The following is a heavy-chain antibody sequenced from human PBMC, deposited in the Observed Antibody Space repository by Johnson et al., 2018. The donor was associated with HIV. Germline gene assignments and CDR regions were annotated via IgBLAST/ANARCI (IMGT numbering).Heavy chain of an antibody. J-gene: IGHJ3*02. D-gene: IGHD3-16*02. CDR2: IRTSGSTI. Sequence: HVQLVESGGGLVKPGRSLILSCAASGFIFSDYYMSWIRQAPGRGLDWVSYIRTSGSTINYAASVKVRFTISRDNAKNSLYLQMNSLRAEGTALYYCARGLQITFGGVIAPPDVFDIWGQGTMVTVSS. CDR3: ARGLQITFGGVIAPPDVFDI. V-gene: IGHV3-11*01. CDR1: GFIFSDYY.